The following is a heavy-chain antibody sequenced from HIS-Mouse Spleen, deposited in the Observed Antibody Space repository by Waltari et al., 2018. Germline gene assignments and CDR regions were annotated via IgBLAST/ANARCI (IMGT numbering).Heavy chain of an antibody. V-gene: IGHV4-4*07. J-gene: IGHJ3*02. D-gene: IGHD3-3*01. CDR3: ARDFHDFWSGYYGGDKKHDAFDI. CDR2: IYTSGSP. CDR1: GGSISSYY. Sequence: QVQLQESGPGLVKPSETLSLTCTVSGGSISSYYWSWIRQPAGTGLGGNGRIYTSGSPHYNPSLNSRVTMSVDTSKNQFSLKLSSVTAADTAVYYCARDFHDFWSGYYGGDKKHDAFDIWGQGTMVTVSS.